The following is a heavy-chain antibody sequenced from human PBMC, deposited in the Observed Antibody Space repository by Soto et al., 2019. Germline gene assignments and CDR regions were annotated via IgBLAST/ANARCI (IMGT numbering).Heavy chain of an antibody. CDR3: ARWSYLDY. D-gene: IGHD3-3*01. J-gene: IGHJ4*02. CDR1: GFSFGSYA. V-gene: IGHV3-23*01. CDR2: ISGSDGKT. Sequence: GGSLRLSCAASGFSFGSYALSWVRQAPGKGLEWVSTISGSDGKTFYADSVKGRFSISRDTSQNTLYLQMNSLRADDTAIYYCARWSYLDYWGQGNQVTVSS.